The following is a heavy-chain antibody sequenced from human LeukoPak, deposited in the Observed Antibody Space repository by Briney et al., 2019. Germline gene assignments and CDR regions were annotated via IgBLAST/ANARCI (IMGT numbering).Heavy chain of an antibody. Sequence: PSETLSLTCTVSGGSISSYYWSWIRQPPGKGLEWIGYIYYSGSTNYNPSLKSRVTISVDTSKNQFSLKLSSVTAADTAVYYCASGYYDSSGYYPGGFDYWGQRTLVTVSS. V-gene: IGHV4-59*01. CDR2: IYYSGST. CDR3: ASGYYDSSGYYPGGFDY. J-gene: IGHJ4*02. D-gene: IGHD3-22*01. CDR1: GGSISSYY.